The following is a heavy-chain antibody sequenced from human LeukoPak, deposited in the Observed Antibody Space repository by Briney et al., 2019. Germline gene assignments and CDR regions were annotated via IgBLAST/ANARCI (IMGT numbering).Heavy chain of an antibody. CDR3: ARDTVGYSSGGVDY. Sequence: PSETLSLTCTVSGGSIGSYYWSWIRQPPGKGLEWIGYIYYSGSTNYNPSLKSRVTISVDTSKNQFSLKLSSVTAADTAVYYCARDTVGYSSGGVDYWGQGTLVTVSS. V-gene: IGHV4-59*01. J-gene: IGHJ4*02. CDR2: IYYSGST. D-gene: IGHD6-25*01. CDR1: GGSIGSYY.